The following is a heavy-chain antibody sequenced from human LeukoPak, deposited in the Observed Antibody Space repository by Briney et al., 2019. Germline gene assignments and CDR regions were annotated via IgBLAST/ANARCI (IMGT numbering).Heavy chain of an antibody. CDR3: ARQGGYTNVYPFDS. D-gene: IGHD5-18*01. CDR1: GGSIRIYY. CDR2: IDYTGST. J-gene: IGHJ4*02. Sequence: SETLSLTCSVSGGSIRIYYWSWIRQPPGNGLEWIGYIDYTGSTNYNPSLKSRVSISGDTSKNQFSLKLTSVTAADTAVYYCARQGGYTNVYPFDSWGPGTLVTVSS. V-gene: IGHV4-59*08.